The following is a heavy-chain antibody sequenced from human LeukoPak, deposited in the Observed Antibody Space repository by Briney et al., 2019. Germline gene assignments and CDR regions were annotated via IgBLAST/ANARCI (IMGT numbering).Heavy chain of an antibody. J-gene: IGHJ2*01. CDR1: DDSISNFY. CDR3: ARHITNSGSAFDL. V-gene: IGHV4-59*08. D-gene: IGHD3-10*01. CDR2: IHSVGYT. Sequence: SETLSLTCTVSDDSISNFYWGWIRQPPGKGLEWIGYIHSVGYTNYNPSLKSRVSMSMDTSKKQFSLKVTSVTATDTAMYYYARHITNSGSAFDLWGRGTLVTVSS.